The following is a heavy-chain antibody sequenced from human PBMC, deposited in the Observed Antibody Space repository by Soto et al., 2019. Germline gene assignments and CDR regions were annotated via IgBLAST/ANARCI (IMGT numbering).Heavy chain of an antibody. V-gene: IGHV3-73*01. CDR2: IRSKANSYAT. D-gene: IGHD1-20*01. CDR3: TRHRITGTLISNINYYYYCYMDV. Sequence: GGSLRLSCAASGFTFSGSAMHWVRQASGKGLEWVGRIRSKANSYATAYASSVKGRFTISRDDSKNTAYLQMNSLKTDDTAVYYCTRHRITGTLISNINYYYYCYMDVWGKGTTVTVSS. CDR1: GFTFSGSA. J-gene: IGHJ6*03.